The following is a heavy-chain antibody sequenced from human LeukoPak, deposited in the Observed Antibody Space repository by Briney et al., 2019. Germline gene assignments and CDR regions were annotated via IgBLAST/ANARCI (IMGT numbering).Heavy chain of an antibody. Sequence: PSETLSLTCTVSGYSISSGYYWGWIRQPPGKGLEWIGSIYHSGSTYYNPSLKSRVTISVDTSKNQFSLKLSSVTAADTAVYYCAREEKYYYDSSGYYYRDYWGQGTLVTVSS. V-gene: IGHV4-38-2*02. D-gene: IGHD3-22*01. CDR3: AREEKYYYDSSGYYYRDY. CDR1: GYSISSGYY. J-gene: IGHJ4*02. CDR2: IYHSGST.